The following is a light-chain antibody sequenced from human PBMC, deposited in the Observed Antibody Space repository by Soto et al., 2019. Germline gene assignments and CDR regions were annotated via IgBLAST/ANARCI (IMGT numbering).Light chain of an antibody. CDR2: GAS. Sequence: EIVLTQSPGTLSLSRGEGATLSCRASQSVSSSYLAWYQQKPGQAPRLLIYGASSRATGIPDRFSGSGSGTDFTLTISRLEPEDFAVYYCQQYGSSPPWTFGQGTKVDIK. CDR3: QQYGSSPPWT. V-gene: IGKV3-20*01. CDR1: QSVSSSY. J-gene: IGKJ1*01.